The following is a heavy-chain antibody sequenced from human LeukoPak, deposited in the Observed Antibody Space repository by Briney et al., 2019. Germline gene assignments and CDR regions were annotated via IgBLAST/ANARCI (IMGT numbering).Heavy chain of an antibody. CDR2: IYYSGST. J-gene: IGHJ4*02. Sequence: PSETLSLTCTVSGGSVSSGSYYWSWIRQPPGKGLEWIGYIYYSGSTNYNPSLKSRVTISVDTSKNQFSLKLSSVTAADTAVYYCARGYSSSWSSLYYLDYWGQGTLVTVSS. D-gene: IGHD6-13*01. CDR1: GGSVSSGSYY. CDR3: ARGYSSSWSSLYYLDY. V-gene: IGHV4-61*01.